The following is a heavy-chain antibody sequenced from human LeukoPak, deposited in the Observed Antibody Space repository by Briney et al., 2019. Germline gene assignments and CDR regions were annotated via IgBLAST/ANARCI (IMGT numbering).Heavy chain of an antibody. CDR3: AKGGGYFQN. Sequence: GGSLRLSCAASGFTFSSYAMSWVRLAPGKGLEWVSTISGNGGTTYYADSVKGRFTISRDISENTLYLQMNSLRAEDTALYYCAKGGGYFQNWGQGTLVTVSS. CDR1: GFTFSSYA. V-gene: IGHV3-23*01. D-gene: IGHD3-16*01. CDR2: ISGNGGTT. J-gene: IGHJ1*01.